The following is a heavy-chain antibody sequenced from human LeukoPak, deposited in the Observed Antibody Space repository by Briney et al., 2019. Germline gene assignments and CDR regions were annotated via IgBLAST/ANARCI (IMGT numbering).Heavy chain of an antibody. CDR1: GGSIGSGGYY. CDR3: ARAGGYGMIVY. J-gene: IGHJ4*02. Sequence: SETLSLTCSVSGGSIGSGGYYWSWIRQHPGKGLEWIGYIYYSGSTYYNPSLKSRVIISVDTSKNQFSLKLSSVTAADTAVYYCARAGGYGMIVYWGQGILVTVSS. V-gene: IGHV4-31*03. CDR2: IYYSGST. D-gene: IGHD2-8*01.